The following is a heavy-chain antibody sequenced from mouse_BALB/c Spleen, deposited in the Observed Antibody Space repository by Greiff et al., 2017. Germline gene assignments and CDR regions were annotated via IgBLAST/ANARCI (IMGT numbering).Heavy chain of an antibody. V-gene: IGHV5-6-5*01. CDR1: GFTFSSYA. J-gene: IGHJ3*01. Sequence: DVKLVESGGGLVKPGGSLKLSCAASGFTFSSYAMSWVRQTPEKRLEWVASISSGGSTYYPDTVTGRFTISRDNAKNTLYLEMSSLRSEDTAMYYCARDHYYGSWFAYWGQGTLVTVSA. CDR2: ISSGGST. D-gene: IGHD1-2*01. CDR3: ARDHYYGSWFAY.